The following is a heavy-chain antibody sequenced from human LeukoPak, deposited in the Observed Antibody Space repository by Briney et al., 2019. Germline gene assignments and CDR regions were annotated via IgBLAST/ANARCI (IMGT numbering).Heavy chain of an antibody. Sequence: VASVKVSCKASGGTFSSYAISWVRQAPGQGLEWMGGIIPILGTANYAQKFQGRVTITADESTSTAYMELSSLRSEDTAVYYCAREQFAYYYGSGSYSFDYWGQGTLVTVSS. CDR1: GGTFSSYA. J-gene: IGHJ4*02. CDR3: AREQFAYYYGSGSYSFDY. D-gene: IGHD3-10*01. V-gene: IGHV1-69*13. CDR2: IIPILGTA.